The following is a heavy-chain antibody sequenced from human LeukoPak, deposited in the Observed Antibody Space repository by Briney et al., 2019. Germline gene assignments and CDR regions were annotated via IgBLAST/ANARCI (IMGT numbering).Heavy chain of an antibody. D-gene: IGHD2/OR15-2a*01. CDR2: ITANTRGSIT. V-gene: IGHV3-23*01. J-gene: IGHJ4*02. CDR3: ARGGYFSFDY. Sequence: GGSLRLSCAASGFRFDDHAMSWVRQAPGKGLEWVSGITANTRGSITYYADSVKGRFTISRDSSKDTLYLQMNSLRAEDTAVYFCARGGYFSFDYWGQGTLVTVSS. CDR1: GFRFDDHA.